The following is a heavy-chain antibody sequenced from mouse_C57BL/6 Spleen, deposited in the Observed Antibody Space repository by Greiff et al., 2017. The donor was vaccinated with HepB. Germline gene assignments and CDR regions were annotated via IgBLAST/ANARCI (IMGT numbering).Heavy chain of an antibody. Sequence: EVQLVESEGGLVQPGSSMKLSCTASGFTFSDYYMAWVRQVPEKGLEWVANINYDGSSTYYLDSLKSRFIISRDNAKNILYLQMSSLKSEDTATYYCARDGAKGDYFDYWGQGTTLTVSS. CDR2: INYDGSST. J-gene: IGHJ2*01. V-gene: IGHV5-16*01. CDR3: ARDGAKGDYFDY. CDR1: GFTFSDYY.